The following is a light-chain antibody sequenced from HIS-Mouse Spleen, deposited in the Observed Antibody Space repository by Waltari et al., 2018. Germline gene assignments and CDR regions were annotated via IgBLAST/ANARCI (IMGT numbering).Light chain of an antibody. Sequence: SYELTPPPSVSVSPGQTARLTCSGDAFPKQYASWYQQKSGQAPVLVIYEDSKRPSGIPERFSGSSSGTMATLTISGAQVEDEADYYCYSTDSSGNHRVFGGGTKLTVL. V-gene: IGLV3-10*01. J-gene: IGLJ2*01. CDR3: YSTDSSGNHRV. CDR1: AFPKQY. CDR2: EDS.